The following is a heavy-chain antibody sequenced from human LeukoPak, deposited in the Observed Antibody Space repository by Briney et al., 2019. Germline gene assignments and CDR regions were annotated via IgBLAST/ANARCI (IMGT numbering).Heavy chain of an antibody. CDR1: GGSISSYY. CDR2: IYYSGST. Sequence: SEALSLTXTVSGGSISSYYWSCIRQPPGKGLEWMGYIYYSGSTNYNPSLKSRVTISVDTSKNQFSLKLSSVTAADTAVYYCAREFYDSSGYYYGNFDYWGQGTLVTVSS. D-gene: IGHD3-22*01. J-gene: IGHJ4*02. CDR3: AREFYDSSGYYYGNFDY. V-gene: IGHV4-59*01.